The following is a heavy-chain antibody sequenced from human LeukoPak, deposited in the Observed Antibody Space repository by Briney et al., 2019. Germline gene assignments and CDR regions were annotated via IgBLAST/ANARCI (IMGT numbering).Heavy chain of an antibody. J-gene: IGHJ4*02. CDR3: ARGGSGNWNAPFDY. CDR1: GFRFSSYS. CDR2: ISSSSSSI. D-gene: IGHD1-1*01. V-gene: IGHV3-21*01. Sequence: GGSLRLSCAASGFRFSSYSMDWVRQAPGKGLEWVSSISSSSSSIYYADSVKGRFTITRDNAKNPLYLQMNSLRADDTAVYYCARGGSGNWNAPFDYWGQGTLVTVSS.